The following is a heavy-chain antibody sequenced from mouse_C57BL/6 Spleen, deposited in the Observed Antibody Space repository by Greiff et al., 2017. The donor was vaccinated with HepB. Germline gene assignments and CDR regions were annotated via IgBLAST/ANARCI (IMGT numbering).Heavy chain of an antibody. CDR3: ARDGDYDGEACFAY. V-gene: IGHV5-4*01. CDR1: GFTFSSYA. D-gene: IGHD2-4*01. J-gene: IGHJ3*01. Sequence: DVKLVESGGGLVKPGGSLKLSCAASGFTFSSYAMSWVRQTPEKRLEWVATISDGGSYTHYPDNVKGRFTITRDKAKKNLYRQMSHLKSEDTAMYYCARDGDYDGEACFAYWGQGTLVTVSA. CDR2: ISDGGSYT.